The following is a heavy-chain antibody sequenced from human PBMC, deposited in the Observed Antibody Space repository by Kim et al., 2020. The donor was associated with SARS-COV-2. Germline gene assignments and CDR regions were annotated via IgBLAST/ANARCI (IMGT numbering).Heavy chain of an antibody. V-gene: IGHV3-30-3*01. CDR1: GFTFSSYA. J-gene: IGHJ4*02. D-gene: IGHD3-3*01. Sequence: GGSLRLSCAASGFTFSSYAMHWVRQAPGKGLEWVAVISYDGSNKYYADSVKGRFTISRDNSKNTLYLQMNSLRAEDTAVYYCARTPFWSGYYTSGVYFDYWGQGTLVTVSS. CDR2: ISYDGSNK. CDR3: ARTPFWSGYYTSGVYFDY.